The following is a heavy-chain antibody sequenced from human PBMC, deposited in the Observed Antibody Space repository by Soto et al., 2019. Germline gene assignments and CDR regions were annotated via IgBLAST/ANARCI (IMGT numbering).Heavy chain of an antibody. D-gene: IGHD3-3*01. Sequence: PGGSLRLSCAASGFTFSSYAMSWVRQAPGKGLEWVSAISGSGGSTYYADSVKGRFTISRDNSKNTLYLQMNSLRAEDTAVYYCAKDASLFFGVVIKPRAYYYMDVWGKGTTVTVSS. CDR1: GFTFSSYA. J-gene: IGHJ6*03. V-gene: IGHV3-23*01. CDR2: ISGSGGST. CDR3: AKDASLFFGVVIKPRAYYYMDV.